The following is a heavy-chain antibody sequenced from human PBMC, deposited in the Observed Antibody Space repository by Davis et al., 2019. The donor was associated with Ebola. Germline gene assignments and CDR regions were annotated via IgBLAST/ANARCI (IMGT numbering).Heavy chain of an antibody. CDR1: GYTFTSYD. V-gene: IGHV1-8*01. CDR2: MNPNSGNT. J-gene: IGHJ6*02. Sequence: ASVKVSCKASGYTFTSYDINWVRQATGQGLEWMGWMNPNSGNTGYAQKFQGRVTMTRNTSISTAYMELRSLRSDDTAVYYCARSHYGDYVRGYYYYGMDVWGQGTTVTVSS. D-gene: IGHD4-17*01. CDR3: ARSHYGDYVRGYYYYGMDV.